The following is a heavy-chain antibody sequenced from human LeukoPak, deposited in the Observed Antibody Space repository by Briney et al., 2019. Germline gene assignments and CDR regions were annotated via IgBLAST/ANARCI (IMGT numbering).Heavy chain of an antibody. D-gene: IGHD3-22*01. V-gene: IGHV4-39*01. CDR3: ARQYYYDSSGSTFDP. J-gene: IGHJ5*02. CDR1: GGSISSSSYY. Sequence: SETLSLTCTVSGGSISSSSYYWGWIRQPPGKGLEWIGIIYNSGSTYYNPSLKSRVTISVDKSKNQFSLKLSSVTAADTAVYYCARQYYYDSSGSTFDPWGQGTLVTVSS. CDR2: IYNSGST.